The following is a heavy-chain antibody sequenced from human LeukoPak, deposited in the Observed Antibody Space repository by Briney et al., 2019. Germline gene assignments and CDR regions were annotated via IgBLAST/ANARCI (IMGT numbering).Heavy chain of an antibody. Sequence: QPGASLRLSCAASGFIFSSYAMSWVRQAPGKGLEWVSAISGSGGSTYYADSVKGRLTISRDNSKNTLYLQMNSLRAEDTAVYYCAKDLYGGNRFDYWGQGTLVTVSS. CDR2: ISGSGGST. CDR3: AKDLYGGNRFDY. CDR1: GFIFSSYA. D-gene: IGHD4-23*01. V-gene: IGHV3-23*01. J-gene: IGHJ4*02.